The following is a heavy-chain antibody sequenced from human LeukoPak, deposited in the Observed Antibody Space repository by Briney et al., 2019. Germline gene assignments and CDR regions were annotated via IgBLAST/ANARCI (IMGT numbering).Heavy chain of an antibody. CDR2: ISSGSRTI. Sequence: GGSLRLSCAASGFTFSSYGMNWVRQAPGKGLDWVSYISSGSRTIFYAESVKGRFTISRDNAKNLLYLEMNSLRAEDTAVYYCAGTTDYSSFLAFWGQGTLVTVSS. CDR1: GFTFSSYG. J-gene: IGHJ4*02. CDR3: AGTTDYSSFLAF. D-gene: IGHD4-11*01. V-gene: IGHV3-48*04.